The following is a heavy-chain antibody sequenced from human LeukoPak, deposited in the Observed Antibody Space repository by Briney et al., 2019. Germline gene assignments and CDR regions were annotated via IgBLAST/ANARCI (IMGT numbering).Heavy chain of an antibody. V-gene: IGHV3-7*01. D-gene: IGHD1-26*01. CDR2: IKPDRGEL. J-gene: IGHJ5*01. CDR1: GFRFSRQW. CDR3: PRDKVVGPTKFDS. Sequence: PGGSLRLACEAYGFRFSRQWMSSVRQATARGLGWVANIKPDRGELYYVQCVTGRFTISRDNAKNAVYLHMNSLRPEDTSIYYCPRDKVVGPTKFDSWGQGSRVTVSS.